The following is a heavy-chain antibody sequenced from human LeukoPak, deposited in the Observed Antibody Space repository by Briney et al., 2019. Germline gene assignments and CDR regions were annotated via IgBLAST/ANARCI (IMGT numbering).Heavy chain of an antibody. D-gene: IGHD5-24*01. CDR3: AKDDAWLQFGE. CDR2: ISPRGDIT. V-gene: IGHV3-23*01. J-gene: IGHJ4*02. CDR1: GFTFSSYG. Sequence: GGSLRLSCAASGFTFSSYGMSWVRQAPGKGLEWVSGISPRGDITYYADSVKGRFTISRDNSKNTLYLEVISLTVEDTAVYYCAKDDAWLQFGEWSQGTLVTVSS.